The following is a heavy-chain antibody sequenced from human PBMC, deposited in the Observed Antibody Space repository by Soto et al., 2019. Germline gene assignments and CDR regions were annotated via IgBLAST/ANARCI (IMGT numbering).Heavy chain of an antibody. CDR2: INHSGST. Sequence: ETLSLTCAVYGGSFSGYYWSWIRQPPGKGLEWIGEINHSGSTNYNPSLKSRVTISVDTSKNQFSLKLSSVTAADTAVYYCARVIITYYDFWSGLWWFDPWGQGTLVTVSS. D-gene: IGHD3-3*01. CDR1: GGSFSGYY. J-gene: IGHJ5*02. CDR3: ARVIITYYDFWSGLWWFDP. V-gene: IGHV4-34*01.